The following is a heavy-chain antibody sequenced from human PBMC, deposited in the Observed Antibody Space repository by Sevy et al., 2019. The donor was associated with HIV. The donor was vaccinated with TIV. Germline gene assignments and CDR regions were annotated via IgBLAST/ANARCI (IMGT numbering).Heavy chain of an antibody. CDR1: GFTFSRYT. Sequence: GGSLRLSCAASGFTFSRYTMHWVRQTPAKGLEWVAIISYDGSNTYYANSVRCRFTISRDTSKNTLYLQMNSLRPEDTAVYYCARGMVSGYCNGGTCYSDYWGQGTLVTVSS. CDR3: ARGMVSGYCNGGTCYSDY. J-gene: IGHJ4*02. V-gene: IGHV3-30-3*01. CDR2: ISYDGSNT. D-gene: IGHD2-15*01.